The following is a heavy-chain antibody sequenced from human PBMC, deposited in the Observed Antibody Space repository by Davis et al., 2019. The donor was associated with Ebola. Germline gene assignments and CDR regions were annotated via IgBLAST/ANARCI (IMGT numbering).Heavy chain of an antibody. J-gene: IGHJ5*02. CDR3: ARLRRYCTNTSCFVRWFDP. CDR2: INHRGST. D-gene: IGHD2-8*01. Sequence: PSETLSLTCAVYGGSFSGYYWSWIRQPPGKGLEWIGEINHRGSTNYHPSLKSRVPISVDPPRNQNYLKLSSVTAADTAVYYCARLRRYCTNTSCFVRWFDPWGQGTLVTVSS. V-gene: IGHV4-34*01. CDR1: GGSFSGYY.